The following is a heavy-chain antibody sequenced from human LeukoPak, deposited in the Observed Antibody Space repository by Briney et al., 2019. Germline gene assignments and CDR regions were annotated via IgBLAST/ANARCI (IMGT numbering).Heavy chain of an antibody. CDR1: GYTFTSYN. CDR2: VSAYIGNT. J-gene: IGHJ4*02. D-gene: IGHD3-16*02. Sequence: ASVKVSCKASGYTFTSYNINWVRQAPGQGLEWMGWVSAYIGNTNYAQKLQGRLTMTTDTSTSTAYMELRSLRSDDTAVYYCARAPYDYLWGSYRPFDYWGQGTLVTVSS. CDR3: ARAPYDYLWGSYRPFDY. V-gene: IGHV1-18*01.